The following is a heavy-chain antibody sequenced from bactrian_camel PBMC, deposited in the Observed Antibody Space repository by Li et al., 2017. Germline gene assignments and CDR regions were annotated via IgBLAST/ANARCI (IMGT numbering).Heavy chain of an antibody. Sequence: VQLVESGGTLVQPGGSLRLSFAASGFTFVLYDMTWFRQAPGKGLGWVSSIKRDGGNTYSADSVKGRFTISRDNAKRTLYLHLNSLKTEDTAMYYCAVGKEGVDCRSLNGGDFEYWGQGTQVTVS. J-gene: IGHJ4*01. CDR2: IKRDGGNT. V-gene: IGHV3S31*01. CDR1: GFTFVLYD. CDR3: AVGKEGVDCRSLNGGDFEY. D-gene: IGHD4*01.